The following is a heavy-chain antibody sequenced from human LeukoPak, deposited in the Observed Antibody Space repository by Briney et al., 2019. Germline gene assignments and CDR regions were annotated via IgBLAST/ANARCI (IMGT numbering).Heavy chain of an antibody. J-gene: IGHJ4*02. CDR1: GGSISSYY. V-gene: IGHV4-59*01. CDR3: ARGGPIAPLDY. D-gene: IGHD6-13*01. Sequence: SETLSLTCTVSGGSISSYYWSWIWQPPGKGLEWIGYIYYSGSTNYNPSLKSRVTISVDTSKNQFSLKLSSVTAADTAVYYCARGGPIAPLDYCGQGTLVTVSS. CDR2: IYYSGST.